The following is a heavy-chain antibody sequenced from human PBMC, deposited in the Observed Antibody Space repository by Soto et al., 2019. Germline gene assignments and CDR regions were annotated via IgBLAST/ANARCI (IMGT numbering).Heavy chain of an antibody. J-gene: IGHJ5*02. Sequence: SETLSLTCTVSGGSISSGGYYWSWIRQHPGKGLEWIGYIYYSGSTNYNPSLKSRVTISVDTSKNQFSLKLSSVTAADTAVYYCARDPAYSSSGWFDPWGQGTLVTVSS. CDR3: ARDPAYSSSGWFDP. CDR1: GGSISSGGYY. V-gene: IGHV4-61*08. CDR2: IYYSGST. D-gene: IGHD6-6*01.